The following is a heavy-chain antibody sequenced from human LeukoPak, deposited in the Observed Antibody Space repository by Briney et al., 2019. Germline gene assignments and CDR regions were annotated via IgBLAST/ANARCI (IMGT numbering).Heavy chain of an antibody. CDR3: ASHGGRGYLTFLDY. CDR2: MNSNSGNT. Sequence: ASVKVSCKGYGYTFINHDIDWVRQAAGQGLEWMGWMNSNSGNTGYAQKFQGRVTFTRDTSISTAYMELYSLRAEDTAVYYCASHGGRGYLTFLDYWGQGTLVTVSS. D-gene: IGHD3-16*01. CDR1: GYTFINHD. J-gene: IGHJ4*02. V-gene: IGHV1-8*03.